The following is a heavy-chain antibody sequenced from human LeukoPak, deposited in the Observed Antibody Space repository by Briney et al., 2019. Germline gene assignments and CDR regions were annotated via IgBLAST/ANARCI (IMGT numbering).Heavy chain of an antibody. V-gene: IGHV4-4*07. CDR1: ATSLSSFH. Sequence: SETLSLTCTVSATSLSSFHWTWFRQPAGKRPEWIGLIYSNGAATLNPSLGSRVAMSVDLVKNQLFLKVASVTAADTAIYYCARKDGDYWGQGTLVTVSS. CDR3: ARKDGDY. D-gene: IGHD3-10*01. CDR2: IYSNGAA. J-gene: IGHJ4*02.